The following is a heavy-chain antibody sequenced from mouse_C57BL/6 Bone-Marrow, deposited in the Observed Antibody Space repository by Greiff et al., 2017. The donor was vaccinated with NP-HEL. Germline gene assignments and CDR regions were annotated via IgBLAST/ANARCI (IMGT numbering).Heavy chain of an antibody. D-gene: IGHD1-1*01. V-gene: IGHV5-9-1*02. CDR2: ISSGGDYI. J-gene: IGHJ3*01. CDR3: TSAYGSSPSFAY. Sequence: EVQVVESGEGLVKPGGSLKLSCAASGFTFSSYAMSWVRQTPEKRLEWVAYISSGGDYIYYADTVKGRFTISRDNARNTLYLQMSSLKSEDTAMYYCTSAYGSSPSFAYWGQGTLVTVSA. CDR1: GFTFSSYA.